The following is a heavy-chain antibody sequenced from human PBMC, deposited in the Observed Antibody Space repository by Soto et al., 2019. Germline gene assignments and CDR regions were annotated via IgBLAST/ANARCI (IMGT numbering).Heavy chain of an antibody. V-gene: IGHV3-48*01. D-gene: IGHD5-12*01. CDR1: GFTFSNYN. Sequence: EVQLVESGGGLVQPGGSLRLSCAASGFTFSNYNMNWVRQAPGKGLVWVAYINTGGGTTSYADSVKGRFTISRENDKNSLYLQINSLRAEDTAVYHCARDREEWLRICWGQGILVSVSS. CDR2: INTGGGTT. J-gene: IGHJ4*02. CDR3: ARDREEWLRIC.